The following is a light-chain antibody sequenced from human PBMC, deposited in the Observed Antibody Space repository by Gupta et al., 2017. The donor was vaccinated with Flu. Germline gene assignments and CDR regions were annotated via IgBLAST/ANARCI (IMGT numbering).Light chain of an antibody. V-gene: IGLV3-1*01. CDR3: QAWDSSTGV. CDR2: EDD. Sequence: SPGETATITCSGDKLGQKYTCWYQQKPGQSPMLVIYEDDKRPSGIPERFSGSNSGNTATLTIRGTQAVDEADYYCQAWDSSTGVFGGGTKVTVL. J-gene: IGLJ1*01. CDR1: KLGQKY.